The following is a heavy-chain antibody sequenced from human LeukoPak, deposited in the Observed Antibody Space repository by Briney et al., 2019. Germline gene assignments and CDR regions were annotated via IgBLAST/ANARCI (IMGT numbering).Heavy chain of an antibody. CDR3: ARDLKTQYYYGMHA. D-gene: IGHD3-9*01. CDR2: VSYDGNNL. Sequence: PGGSLRLSCAASGFTFSNYGMHWVRQAPGKGLGWVAVVSYDGNNLYYADSVKGRFTICRDNTKNTLYLQMNSLRLEDTAVYYCARDLKTQYYYGMHAWGQGTTVTVSS. V-gene: IGHV3-30-3*01. J-gene: IGHJ6*02. CDR1: GFTFSNYG.